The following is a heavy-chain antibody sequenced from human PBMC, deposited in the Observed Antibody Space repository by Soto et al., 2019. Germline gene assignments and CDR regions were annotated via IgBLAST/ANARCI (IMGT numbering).Heavy chain of an antibody. D-gene: IGHD5-12*01. CDR1: GGTFSSYA. CDR3: ARGRGYSGYDLDY. CDR2: IIPIFGTA. V-gene: IGHV1-69*13. J-gene: IGHJ4*02. Sequence: RASVKVSCKASGGTFSSYAISWVRQAPGQGLEWMGGIIPIFGTANYAQKFQGRVTITADESTSTAYMELSSLRSEDTAVYYCARGRGYSGYDLDYWGQGTLVTVSS.